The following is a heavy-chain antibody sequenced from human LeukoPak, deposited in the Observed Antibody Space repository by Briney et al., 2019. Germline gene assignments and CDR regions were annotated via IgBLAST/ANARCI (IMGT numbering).Heavy chain of an antibody. CDR1: GFTFSTYL. V-gene: IGHV3-7*01. D-gene: IGHD3-22*01. CDR2: INQDGSKK. Sequence: GGSLRLSCAASGFTFSTYLMNWVRQTPGKRLEWVAIINQDGSKKNYVDSVKGRFTISRDNSKDSLYLQMNSLRAEDTPVYYCAKDMAGDYYDSSGYYYPYWGQGTLVTVSS. J-gene: IGHJ4*02. CDR3: AKDMAGDYYDSSGYYYPY.